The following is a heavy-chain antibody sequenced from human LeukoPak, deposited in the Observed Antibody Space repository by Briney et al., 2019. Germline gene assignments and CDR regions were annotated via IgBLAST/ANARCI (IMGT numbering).Heavy chain of an antibody. D-gene: IGHD3-22*01. CDR2: ISTYNGNT. CDR3: ARPAGRDYYDSSGYVLY. J-gene: IGHJ4*02. V-gene: IGHV1-18*01. Sequence: GASVKVSCKASGYTFSSYGISWVRQAPGQGLEWMGWISTYNGNTNYAQNLQGRVTMTTDTSTSTGYMELRSLRSDDTAMYYCARPAGRDYYDSSGYVLYWGQGTLVTVSS. CDR1: GYTFSSYG.